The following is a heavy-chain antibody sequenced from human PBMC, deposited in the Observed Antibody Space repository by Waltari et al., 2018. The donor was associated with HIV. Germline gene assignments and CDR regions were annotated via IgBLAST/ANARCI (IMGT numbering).Heavy chain of an antibody. D-gene: IGHD6-6*01. CDR2: ITPSGGST. CDR1: GYTFTSYY. CDR3: ASLGWEAARPRSSRPFDY. Sequence: QVQLVQSGAEVKKPGASVKVSCKASGYTFTSYYMHWVRQAPGQGLEWMGIITPSGGSTSYAQKFQGRVTMTRDTSTSTGYMELSSLRSEDTAVYYCASLGWEAARPRSSRPFDYWGQGTLVTVSS. V-gene: IGHV1-46*01. J-gene: IGHJ4*02.